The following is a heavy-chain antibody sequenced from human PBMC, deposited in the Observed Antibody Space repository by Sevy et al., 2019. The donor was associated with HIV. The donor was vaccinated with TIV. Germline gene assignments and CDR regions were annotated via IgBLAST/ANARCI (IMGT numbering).Heavy chain of an antibody. Sequence: GGSLRLSCAASGLTFSNAWMNWVRQAPGKGLEWVGRIKSSPDGGATDYAAPVQGRFIISRDDSKSTLYLHMSSLKTDDTAVYYCTKVGSTYWEGMDVWGRGTTVTVSS. V-gene: IGHV3-15*07. D-gene: IGHD1-26*01. CDR2: IKSSPDGGAT. CDR3: TKVGSTYWEGMDV. J-gene: IGHJ6*02. CDR1: GLTFSNAW.